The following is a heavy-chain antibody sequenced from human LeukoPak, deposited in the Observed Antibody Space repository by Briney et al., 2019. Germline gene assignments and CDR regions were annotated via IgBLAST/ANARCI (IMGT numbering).Heavy chain of an antibody. J-gene: IGHJ3*02. CDR3: VSERNYEKVFDI. V-gene: IGHV3-7*01. CDR2: INEDGSRQ. CDR1: GFTFNTKW. Sequence: GGSLRLSCVASGFTFNTKWMNWVRQAPGKGLEWVANINEDGSRQNFVDSVKGRFTISRDNAKNSLFLQMSNLRVEDTAVYYCVSERNYEKVFDIWGQGTMVTVSS. D-gene: IGHD3-16*01.